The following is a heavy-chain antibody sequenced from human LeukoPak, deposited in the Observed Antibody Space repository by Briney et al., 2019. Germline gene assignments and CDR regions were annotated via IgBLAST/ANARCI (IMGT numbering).Heavy chain of an antibody. CDR3: ARQYLGEFDL. Sequence: SETLSLTCTVSGGSISSYYWSWIRQPPGKGLEWIGYVYNSGSTGYNPSLKSRVTTSVDTSKNQFSLKLSSVTAADTAVYYCARQYLGEFDLWGQGTLVTVSS. CDR2: VYNSGST. J-gene: IGHJ5*02. D-gene: IGHD3-16*01. CDR1: GGSISSYY. V-gene: IGHV4-59*08.